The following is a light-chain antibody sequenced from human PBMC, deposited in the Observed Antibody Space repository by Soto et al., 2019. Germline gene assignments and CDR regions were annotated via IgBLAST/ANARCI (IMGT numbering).Light chain of an antibody. CDR3: QQYKSFSLT. Sequence: DIQMTQSPSTLSASVGDRVTITCRASQNIHNWLAWYQQKPGQVPKLLIYKASTLESGVPSRFSGSGSGTEFSLTISSLQPDDFATYYCQQYKSFSLTFGGGTKVDIK. V-gene: IGKV1-5*03. CDR1: QNIHNW. J-gene: IGKJ4*01. CDR2: KAS.